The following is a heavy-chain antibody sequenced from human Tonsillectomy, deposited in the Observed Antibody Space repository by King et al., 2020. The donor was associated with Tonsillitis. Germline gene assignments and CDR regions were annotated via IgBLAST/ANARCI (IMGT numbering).Heavy chain of an antibody. D-gene: IGHD4-17*01. CDR1: GDSISSGDHS. CDR2: IYTSGST. J-gene: IGHJ3*01. CDR3: ARGDTVTRDAFEV. V-gene: IGHV4-30-4*07. Sequence: QLQESGPGLVEPSRTLSLTCAVSGDSISSGDHSWTWIRQAPGKGLEWIGYIYTSGSTYYNPSLKSRMVISQETSKRQFSLKLAYVTAADTAVYYCARGDTVTRDAFEVWGQGTLVIVSS.